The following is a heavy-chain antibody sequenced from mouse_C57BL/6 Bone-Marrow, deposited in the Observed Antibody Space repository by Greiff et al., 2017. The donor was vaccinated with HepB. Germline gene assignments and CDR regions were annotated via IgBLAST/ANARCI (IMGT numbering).Heavy chain of an antibody. J-gene: IGHJ4*01. Sequence: EVMLVESGGGLVQPGGSMKLSCVASGFTFSNYWMNWVRQSPEKGLEWVAQIRLKSDNYATHYAESVKGRFTISRDDSKSSVYLQMNNLRAEDTGIYYCTGDDYDGDAMDYWGQGTSVTVSS. CDR2: IRLKSDNYAT. CDR3: TGDDYDGDAMDY. CDR1: GFTFSNYW. D-gene: IGHD2-4*01. V-gene: IGHV6-3*01.